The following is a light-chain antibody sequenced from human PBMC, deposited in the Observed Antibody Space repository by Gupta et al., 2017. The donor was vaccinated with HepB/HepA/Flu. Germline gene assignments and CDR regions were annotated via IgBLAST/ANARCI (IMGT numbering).Light chain of an antibody. V-gene: IGLV1-44*01. Sequence: QSVLIQPPSASGTPGQPVTTPCSGSTSNIGSNTVNWYRLLPGMAPRLLVYSNHQRPSGVPDRCFGSKSGNSASLAITGLQSEDEADYYCAAWDDSRNGVVFGGGTRLTVL. CDR3: AAWDDSRNGVV. CDR2: SNH. J-gene: IGLJ2*01. CDR1: TSNIGSNT.